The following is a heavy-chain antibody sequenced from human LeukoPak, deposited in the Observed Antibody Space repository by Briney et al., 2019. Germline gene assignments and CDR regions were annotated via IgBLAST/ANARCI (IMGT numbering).Heavy chain of an antibody. Sequence: SETLSLTCTVSGYSISSAYYWGWIRQPPGKGLEWIGNIYHSGTTYYNPSLKSRVTISVDTSKNQFSLKLSSVTAADTAVYYCARDGVEDSSAYDRWGQGTQVIVSS. D-gene: IGHD2-21*01. V-gene: IGHV4-38-2*02. J-gene: IGHJ5*02. CDR2: IYHSGTT. CDR3: ARDGVEDSSAYDR. CDR1: GYSISSAYY.